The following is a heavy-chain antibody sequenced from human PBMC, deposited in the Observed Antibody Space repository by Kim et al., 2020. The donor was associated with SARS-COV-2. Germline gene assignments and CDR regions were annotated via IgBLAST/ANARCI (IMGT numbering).Heavy chain of an antibody. V-gene: IGHV1-69*13. D-gene: IGHD2-21*02. CDR1: GGTFSSYA. J-gene: IGHJ4*02. CDR3: ASFREHGGNSGFDDY. CDR2: IIPIFGTA. Sequence: SVKVSCKASGGTFSSYAISWVRQAPGQGLEWMGGIIPIFGTANYAQKFQGRVTITADESTSTAYMELSSLRSEDTAVYYCASFREHGGNSGFDDYWGQGTLVTVSS.